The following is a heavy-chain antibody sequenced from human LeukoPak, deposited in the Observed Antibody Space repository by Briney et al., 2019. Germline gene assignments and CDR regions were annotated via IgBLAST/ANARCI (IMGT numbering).Heavy chain of an antibody. V-gene: IGHV4-4*08. J-gene: IGHJ3*02. D-gene: IGHD3/OR15-3a*01. Sequence: GSLRLSCAASGFTFSDYYMSWIRQPPGKGLEWIGHIYASGRADYSPSLKSRVTISVDTSNNWFSLKLTSVTAADTAVYFCATDFSDDFYHNSFDIWGQGTVVTVSS. CDR2: IYASGRA. CDR3: ATDFSDDFYHNSFDI. CDR1: GFTFSDYY.